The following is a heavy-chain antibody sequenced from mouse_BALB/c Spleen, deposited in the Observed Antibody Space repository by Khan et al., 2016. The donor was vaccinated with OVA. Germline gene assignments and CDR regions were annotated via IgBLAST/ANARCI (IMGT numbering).Heavy chain of an antibody. J-gene: IGHJ4*01. CDR2: ISSSGST. V-gene: IGHV3-2*02. Sequence: DVKLQESGPGLVKPSQSLSLTCTVTGYSITSDYAWNWIRQFPGNKLEWMGYISSSGSTNYNPALKSRISFTRDTSKNQFFLQLNSVTTEDTATYYCARDGSRYNYAMDYWGQGTSVTVSS. CDR3: ARDGSRYNYAMDY. D-gene: IGHD2-3*01. CDR1: GYSITSDYA.